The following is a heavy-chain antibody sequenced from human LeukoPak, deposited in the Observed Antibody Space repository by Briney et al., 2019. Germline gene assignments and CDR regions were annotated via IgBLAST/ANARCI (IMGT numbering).Heavy chain of an antibody. V-gene: IGHV1-69*06. CDR1: GGTFSSYA. J-gene: IGHJ6*03. Sequence: SVKVSCKASGGTFSSYAISWVRQAPGQGLEWMGGIIPIFGTANYAQKFQGRVTITADKSTSTAYMELSSLRSEDTAVYYCARDGINYYYMGVWGKGTTVTVSS. CDR2: IIPIFGTA. CDR3: ARDGINYYYMGV. D-gene: IGHD1-26*01.